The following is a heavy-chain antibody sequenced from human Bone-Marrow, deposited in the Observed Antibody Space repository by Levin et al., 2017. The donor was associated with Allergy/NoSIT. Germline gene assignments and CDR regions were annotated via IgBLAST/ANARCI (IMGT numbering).Heavy chain of an antibody. J-gene: IGHJ4*02. CDR3: VKDSWGFHY. CDR1: GFTFSTYT. V-gene: IGHV3-64D*06. Sequence: GESLKISCSASGFTFSTYTMHWVRQAPGKGLEYVSAITSNGGSTYYADSVKGRFTISRDNSKNTVYLQMSSLKTEDTAVYYCVKDSWGFHYWGQGTLVTVSS. D-gene: IGHD3-16*01. CDR2: ITSNGGST.